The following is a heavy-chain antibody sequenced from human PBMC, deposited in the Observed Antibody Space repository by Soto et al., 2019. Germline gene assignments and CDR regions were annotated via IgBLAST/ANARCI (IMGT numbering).Heavy chain of an antibody. J-gene: IGHJ3*02. Sequence: GGSLRLSCAASGFTFSSYAMSWVRQAPGKGLEWVSAISGSGGSTYYADSVKGRFTISRDNSKKTLYLQMNSLRAEDTTVYYCAKVGSYRDAFDIWGQGTMVTVS. D-gene: IGHD1-26*01. V-gene: IGHV3-23*01. CDR1: GFTFSSYA. CDR2: ISGSGGST. CDR3: AKVGSYRDAFDI.